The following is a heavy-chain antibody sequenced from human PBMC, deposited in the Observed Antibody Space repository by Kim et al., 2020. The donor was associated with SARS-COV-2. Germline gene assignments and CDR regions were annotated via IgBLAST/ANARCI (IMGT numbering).Heavy chain of an antibody. V-gene: IGHV4-4*02. D-gene: IGHD2-15*01. CDR2: IYHSGST. J-gene: IGHJ4*02. Sequence: SETLSLTCAVSGGSISSSNWWSWVRQPPGKGLEWIGEIYHSGSTNYNPSLKSRVTISVDKSKNQFSLKLSSVTAADTAVYYCASFGVVVAATGDYWGQGTLVTVSS. CDR3: ASFGVVVAATGDY. CDR1: GGSISSSNW.